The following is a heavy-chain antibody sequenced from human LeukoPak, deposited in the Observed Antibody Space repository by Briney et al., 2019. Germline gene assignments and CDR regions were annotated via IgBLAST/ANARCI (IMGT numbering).Heavy chain of an antibody. Sequence: SETLSLTCTVSGGSISSSSYYWGWIRQPPGKGLEWIGSIYYSGSTYYNPSLKSRVTISVDTSKNQFSLKLSSVTAADTAVYYCAREYSSSWNYYYYYYMDVWGKGTTVTISS. CDR3: AREYSSSWNYYYYYYMDV. CDR2: IYYSGST. CDR1: GGSISSSSYY. J-gene: IGHJ6*03. V-gene: IGHV4-39*07. D-gene: IGHD6-13*01.